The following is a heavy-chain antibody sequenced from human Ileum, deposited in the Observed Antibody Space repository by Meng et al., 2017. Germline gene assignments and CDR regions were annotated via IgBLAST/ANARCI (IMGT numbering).Heavy chain of an antibody. CDR3: ARGTTYYHILTGYNRDYFGY. D-gene: IGHD3-9*01. CDR1: GGSISSGSYY. J-gene: IGHJ4*02. V-gene: IGHV4-61*02. Sequence: SETLSLTCTVSGGSISSGSYYWSWIRQPAGKGLEWIGRIYTSGSTNYNPSLKSRVTISLDTSKNQFSLKLSSVTAADTAVYYCARGTTYYHILTGYNRDYFGYWGQGTLVTVSS. CDR2: IYTSGST.